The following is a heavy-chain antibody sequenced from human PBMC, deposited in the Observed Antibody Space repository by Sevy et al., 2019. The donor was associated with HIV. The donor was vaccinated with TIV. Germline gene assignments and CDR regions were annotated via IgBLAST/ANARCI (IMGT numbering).Heavy chain of an antibody. CDR1: GYTFTGYY. J-gene: IGHJ5*02. V-gene: IGHV1-2*02. D-gene: IGHD2-2*01. CDR3: ARDPTGAAAAMSWFDP. Sequence: ASVKVSCKASGYTFTGYYIHWVRQAPGQGLEWMGWFNPNRGGTNSAQKFQGRVTMTRDTSISTAYMELSRLRSDDTAVYYCARDPTGAAAAMSWFDPWVQGTLVTVSS. CDR2: FNPNRGGT.